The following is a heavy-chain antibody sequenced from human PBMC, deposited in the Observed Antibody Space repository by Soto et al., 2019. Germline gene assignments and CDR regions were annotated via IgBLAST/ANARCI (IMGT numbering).Heavy chain of an antibody. J-gene: IGHJ4*02. CDR1: GFTFSSYA. Sequence: GGSLRLSCAASGFTFSSYAMSWVRQAPGKGLEWVSAISGSGGSTYSADSVKGRFTISRDNSKNTPYLQMNSLRAEDTAVYYCARRGDDSGSYFDYWGQGALVTVSS. V-gene: IGHV3-23*01. D-gene: IGHD3-10*01. CDR2: ISGSGGST. CDR3: ARRGDDSGSYFDY.